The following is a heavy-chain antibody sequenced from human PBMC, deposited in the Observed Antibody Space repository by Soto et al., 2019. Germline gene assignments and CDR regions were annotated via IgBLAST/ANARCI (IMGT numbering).Heavy chain of an antibody. V-gene: IGHV1-69*01. J-gene: IGHJ6*02. CDR2: SIPIFGTA. D-gene: IGHD4-17*01. CDR3: ARGGGMTTVTTGYYYYGMDV. Sequence: QVQLVQSGAEVKKPGSSVKVSCKASGGTFSSNAISGVRKAPGQGLEGMGGSIPIFGTANYAQKFQGRVTITADESTSTAYMELSSLTSEDTAVYYCARGGGMTTVTTGYYYYGMDVWGQGTTVTVSS. CDR1: GGTFSSNA.